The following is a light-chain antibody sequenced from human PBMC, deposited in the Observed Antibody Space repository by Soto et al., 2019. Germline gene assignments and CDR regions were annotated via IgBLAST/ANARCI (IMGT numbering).Light chain of an antibody. V-gene: IGLV2-11*01. J-gene: IGLJ1*01. CDR2: DVT. CDR1: SSDVGGYDY. CDR3: CSYAGISTRYV. Sequence: QSVLTQPRSMSGSPGQSLTISCTGTSSDVGGYDYVSWYQHHPGTVPKLLIYDVTNRPSGVPHRFSGSKSGNTASLTISGLQAEEEADYYCCSYAGISTRYVFGTGTKVTVL.